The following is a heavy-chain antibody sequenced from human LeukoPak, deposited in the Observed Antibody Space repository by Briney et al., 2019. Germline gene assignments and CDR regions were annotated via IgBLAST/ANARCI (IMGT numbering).Heavy chain of an antibody. Sequence: SGGSLRLSCGASGFTFSRNSMNWVRQAPGKGLEWVSYISSSSIIYYADSVKGRFTISRDNAKNSLYLQMNSLRDEDTAVYYCARDPSVSGTGWFDPWGQGTLVTVSS. CDR3: ARDPSVSGTGWFDP. V-gene: IGHV3-48*02. CDR1: GFTFSRNS. CDR2: ISSSSII. J-gene: IGHJ5*02. D-gene: IGHD6-19*01.